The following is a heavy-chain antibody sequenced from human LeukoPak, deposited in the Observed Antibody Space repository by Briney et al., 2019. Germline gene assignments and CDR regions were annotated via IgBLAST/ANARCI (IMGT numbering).Heavy chain of an antibody. V-gene: IGHV3-23*01. CDR1: GFTFTNYA. Sequence: HPGGSLRLSCAASGFTFTNYAMTWVRQAPGKGLEWVAATVGRGPNTFHADSVKGRFTISRDNSKNALYLQMNSLRAEDTAVYYCAKGAPYYNILTGGYYYYYMDVWGKGTTVTISS. J-gene: IGHJ6*03. CDR3: AKGAPYYNILTGGYYYYYMDV. CDR2: TVGRGPNT. D-gene: IGHD3-9*01.